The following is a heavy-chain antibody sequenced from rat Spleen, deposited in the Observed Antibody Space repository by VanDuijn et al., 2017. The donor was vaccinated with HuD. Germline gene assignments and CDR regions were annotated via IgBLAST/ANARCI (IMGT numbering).Heavy chain of an antibody. Sequence: EVQLVESDGGLVQPGRSLKLSCTASGFTFSDYYMAWVRQAPTKGLEWVATISYDGSSTYYRDSVKGRFTISRDNAKSTLYLQMDSLRSEDTATYYCATDQGYGGYSAYWYFDFWGPGTMVTVSS. J-gene: IGHJ1*01. D-gene: IGHD1-11*01. CDR1: GFTFSDYY. CDR2: ISYDGSST. CDR3: ATDQGYGGYSAYWYFDF. V-gene: IGHV5-29*01.